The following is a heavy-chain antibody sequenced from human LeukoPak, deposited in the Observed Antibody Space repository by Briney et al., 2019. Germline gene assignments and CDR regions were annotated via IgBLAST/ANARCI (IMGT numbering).Heavy chain of an antibody. CDR1: GGSFSGYY. CDR3: ARSLGMSAFDI. V-gene: IGHV4-34*01. J-gene: IGHJ3*02. D-gene: IGHD7-27*01. Sequence: SETLSLTCAVYGGSFSGYYWSWIRQPPGKGLEWIGEINHSGSTNYNPSLKSRVTISVDTSKNQFSLKLSSVTAADTAVYYCARSLGMSAFDIWGQGTMVTVSS. CDR2: INHSGST.